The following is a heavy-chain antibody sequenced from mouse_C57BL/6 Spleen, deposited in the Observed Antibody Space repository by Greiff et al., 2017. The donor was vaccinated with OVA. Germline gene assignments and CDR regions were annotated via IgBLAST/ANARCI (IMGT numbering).Heavy chain of an antibody. J-gene: IGHJ4*01. CDR1: GFTFSSYG. V-gene: IGHV5-6*01. Sequence: EVQLVESGGDLVKPGGSLKLSCAASGFTFSSYGMSWVRQTPDKRLEWVATISSGGSYTYYPDSVKWRFTISRDNTNNTLYLQMSSLKSEDTAMYYCARFYYDYDRAMDYWGQGTSVTVSS. D-gene: IGHD2-4*01. CDR2: ISSGGSYT. CDR3: ARFYYDYDRAMDY.